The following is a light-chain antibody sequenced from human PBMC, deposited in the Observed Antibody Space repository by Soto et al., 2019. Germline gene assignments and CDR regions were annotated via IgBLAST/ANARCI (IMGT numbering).Light chain of an antibody. V-gene: IGKV1-27*01. Sequence: DNQMTQSPSALSASVGDRVTITCRASQGIRNYLAWYQQKPGKVPKVLIHVASTLQSGVPSRFSGSGSGTYFTLTISSLQPEDVATYYCQKYNSGFETFGQGTKVEI. CDR1: QGIRNY. CDR3: QKYNSGFET. J-gene: IGKJ1*01. CDR2: VAS.